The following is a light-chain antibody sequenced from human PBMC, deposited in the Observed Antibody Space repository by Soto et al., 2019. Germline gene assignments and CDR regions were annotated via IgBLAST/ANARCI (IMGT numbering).Light chain of an antibody. CDR1: QSVSSY. V-gene: IGKV3-11*01. Sequence: EIVLTQSPATLSLSPGERATLSCRASQSVSSYLAWYQQKPGQAPRPLIYDASNRATGIPARFSGSGSGTDFTLTISSLETEDFAVYYCQQRSNWPRTFGQGTKVEI. J-gene: IGKJ1*01. CDR2: DAS. CDR3: QQRSNWPRT.